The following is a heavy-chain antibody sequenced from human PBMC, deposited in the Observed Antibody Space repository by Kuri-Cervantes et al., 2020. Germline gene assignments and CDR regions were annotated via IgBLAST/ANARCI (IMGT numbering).Heavy chain of an antibody. J-gene: IGHJ4*02. V-gene: IGHV4-59*12. CDR2: IYYSGST. D-gene: IGHD4-17*01. CDR1: GGSISSYY. Sequence: SETLSLTCTVSGGSISSYYWSWIRQPPGKGLEWIGYIYYSGSTNYNPSLKSRVTISVDTSKNQFSLKLSSVTAADTAVYYCATGDGDYGDPWGYWGQGTLVTVSS. CDR3: ATGDGDYGDPWGY.